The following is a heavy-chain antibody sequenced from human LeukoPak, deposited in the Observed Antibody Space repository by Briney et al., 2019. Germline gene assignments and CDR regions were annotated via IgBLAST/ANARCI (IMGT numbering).Heavy chain of an antibody. J-gene: IGHJ4*02. CDR2: IYYSGST. CDR1: GFTFSSYN. D-gene: IGHD3-10*01. CDR3: ARGRGFGGN. Sequence: GSLRLSCAASGFTFSSYNMNWVRQAPGKGLEWIGYIYYSGSTNYNPSLKSRVTISVDTSKNQFSLKLSSVTAADTAVYYCARGRGFGGNWGQGTLVTVSS. V-gene: IGHV4-59*01.